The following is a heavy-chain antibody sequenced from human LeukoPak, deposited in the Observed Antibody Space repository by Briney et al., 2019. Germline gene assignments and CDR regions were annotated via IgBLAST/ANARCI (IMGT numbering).Heavy chain of an antibody. CDR2: IYYDGSNK. CDR1: GFIFSSYG. D-gene: IGHD3-22*01. CDR3: ARDTFYSSGVYGLDV. Sequence: GRSLRLSCAASGFIFSSYGMHWVRQAPGKGLEWVAVIYYDGSNKYYADSVRGRFTISRDNSKNTLFLQMSSLRAEDTAVYYCARDTFYSSGVYGLDVWGRGTTVTASS. V-gene: IGHV3-33*01. J-gene: IGHJ6*02.